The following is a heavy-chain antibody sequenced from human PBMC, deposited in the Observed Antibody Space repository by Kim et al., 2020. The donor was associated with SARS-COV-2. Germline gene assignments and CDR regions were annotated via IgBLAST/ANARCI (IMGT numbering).Heavy chain of an antibody. D-gene: IGHD3-3*01. CDR2: IYYSGST. J-gene: IGHJ5*02. V-gene: IGHV4-59*01. Sequence: SETLSLTCTVSGGSISSYYWSWIRQPPGKGLEWIGYIYYSGSTNYNPSLQSRVTISVDTSKNQFSLKLSSVTAADTAVYYCARGVSDYDFWSGYSIRFGRSGANWFDPWGQGTLVTVSS. CDR3: ARGVSDYDFWSGYSIRFGRSGANWFDP. CDR1: GGSISSYY.